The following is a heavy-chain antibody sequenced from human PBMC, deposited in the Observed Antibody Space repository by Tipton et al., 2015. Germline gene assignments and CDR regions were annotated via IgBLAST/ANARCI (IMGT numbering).Heavy chain of an antibody. D-gene: IGHD3-22*01. CDR2: IFPDDGDT. CDR3: ARHVSFYYDTHGSDALDI. Sequence: QLVQSGAEVKKPGESLKISCKASGYTFTHYWIAWVRQMPGEGLELMGLIFPDDGDTRYSPPFQGQVTISADKSISTAYLHWSSLKASDTAMYYCARHVSFYYDTHGSDALDIWAQGTMVTVSS. V-gene: IGHV5-51*01. CDR1: GYTFTHYW. J-gene: IGHJ3*02.